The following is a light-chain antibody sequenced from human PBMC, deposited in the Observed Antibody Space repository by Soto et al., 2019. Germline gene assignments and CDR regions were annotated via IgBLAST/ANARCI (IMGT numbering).Light chain of an antibody. Sequence: EIVLTQSPGTLSLSPGERATLSCRASQSLSNNIYLAWYQQKPGQAPRLLIYGASSRATGIPNRFSGSGSGTDFTLTISRLEPEDFAVYYCQQRDTWPRGLTFGGGTRVEI. CDR2: GAS. CDR1: QSLSNNIY. CDR3: QQRDTWPRGLT. V-gene: IGKV3D-20*02. J-gene: IGKJ4*01.